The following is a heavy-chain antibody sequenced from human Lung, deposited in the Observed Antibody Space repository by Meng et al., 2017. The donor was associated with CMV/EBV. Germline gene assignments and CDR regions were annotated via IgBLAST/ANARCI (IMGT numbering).Heavy chain of an antibody. CDR1: VDSITNHTW. CDR3: LRRSGGSV. CDR2: IPHRGSS. J-gene: IGHJ1*01. Sequence: APPLLPPSGPLHSTCVVPVDSITNHTWWAWVRQPPGKGLEWIGEIPHRGSSAYNPSLKSRVSMSIDKPKNQFSLKLTSVTAADTAVYHCLRRSGGSVWGQGTLVTVSS. D-gene: IGHD3-10*01. V-gene: IGHV4-4*02.